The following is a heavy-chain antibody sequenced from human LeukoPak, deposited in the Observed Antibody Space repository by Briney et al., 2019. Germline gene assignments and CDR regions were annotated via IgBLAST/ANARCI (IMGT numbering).Heavy chain of an antibody. CDR3: AKGKGVTTLNVGPYFDY. J-gene: IGHJ4*02. V-gene: IGHV3-23*01. CDR2: ISGSDGST. Sequence: PGGSLRLSCAASGFTFSSYAMSWVRQAPGKGLEWVSAISGSDGSTYYADSVKGRFTISRDNSKNTLYLQMNSLRAEDTAVYYCAKGKGVTTLNVGPYFDYWGQGALVTVSS. D-gene: IGHD4-11*01. CDR1: GFTFSSYA.